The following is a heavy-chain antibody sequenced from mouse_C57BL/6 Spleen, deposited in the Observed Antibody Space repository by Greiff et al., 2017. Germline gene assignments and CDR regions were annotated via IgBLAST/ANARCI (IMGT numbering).Heavy chain of an antibody. V-gene: IGHV10-1*01. D-gene: IGHD2-10*01. J-gene: IGHJ4*01. CDR2: IRSKSNNYAT. CDR3: VVGLLSYYAMDY. CDR1: GFSFNTYA. Sequence: EVQLVESGGGLVQPKGSLKLSCAASGFSFNTYAMNWVRQAPGKGLEWVARIRSKSNNYATYYADSVKDRFTISRDDSESMLYLQMNNLKTEDTAMYYCVVGLLSYYAMDYWGQGTSVTVSS.